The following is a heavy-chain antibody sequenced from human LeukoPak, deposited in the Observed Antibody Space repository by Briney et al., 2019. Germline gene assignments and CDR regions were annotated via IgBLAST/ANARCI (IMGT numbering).Heavy chain of an antibody. D-gene: IGHD3-3*01. J-gene: IGHJ3*02. CDR1: GFTLSGNS. CDR2: ISSSGSYI. Sequence: PGGSLRLSCAASGFTLSGNSMNWVRQAPGKGLEWVSTISSSGSYIDYADSVKGRFTISRDNAKNSLYLHMNSLRAEDTAVYYCARDCGILKWLCYDVFDIWGLETMVTVSS. V-gene: IGHV3-21*01. CDR3: ARDCGILKWLCYDVFDI.